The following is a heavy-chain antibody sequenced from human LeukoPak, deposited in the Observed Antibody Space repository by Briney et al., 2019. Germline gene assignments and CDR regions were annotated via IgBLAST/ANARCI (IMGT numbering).Heavy chain of an antibody. CDR1: GGSISSGGYS. D-gene: IGHD6-13*01. V-gene: IGHV4-30-2*01. Sequence: PSETLSLTCAVSGGSISSGGYSWSWIRQPPGKGLEWIGYIYHSGSTYYNPSLKSRVTISVDRSKNQFSLKLSSVTAADTAVYCCARDTSSSWYRGWFDPWGQGTLVTVSS. J-gene: IGHJ5*02. CDR2: IYHSGST. CDR3: ARDTSSSWYRGWFDP.